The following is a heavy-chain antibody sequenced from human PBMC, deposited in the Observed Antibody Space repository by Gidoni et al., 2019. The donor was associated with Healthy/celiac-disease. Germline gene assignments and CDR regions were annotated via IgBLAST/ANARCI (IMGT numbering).Heavy chain of an antibody. D-gene: IGHD3-10*01. CDR3: ARDNSRITMVRGVITPYFDY. CDR1: GFTFRCYA. Sequence: QVHLVESGGGVVQPGSSLRLPCAASGFTFRCYAIHWVRQAPGKGLEWVAVISYDGSNKYYADSVKGRFTISRDNSKNTLYLQMNSLRAEDTAVYYCARDNSRITMVRGVITPYFDYWGQGTLGTVSS. J-gene: IGHJ4*02. V-gene: IGHV3-30-3*01. CDR2: ISYDGSNK.